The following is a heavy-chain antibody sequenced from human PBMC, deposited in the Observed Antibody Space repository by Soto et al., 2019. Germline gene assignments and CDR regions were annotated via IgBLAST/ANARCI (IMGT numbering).Heavy chain of an antibody. D-gene: IGHD3-10*01. V-gene: IGHV3-13*01. CDR2: IGSAGDT. CDR1: GFTFNTYD. CDR3: ARPRLGGYFFDS. Sequence: GGSLTLSCAASGFTFNTYDMPWVRQATGKGLEWGSGIGSAGDTYYTDSVKGRFTISRENAKNSLYLQMNSLTAGDSAVYYCARPRLGGYFFDSWGQGSLVTVS. J-gene: IGHJ4*02.